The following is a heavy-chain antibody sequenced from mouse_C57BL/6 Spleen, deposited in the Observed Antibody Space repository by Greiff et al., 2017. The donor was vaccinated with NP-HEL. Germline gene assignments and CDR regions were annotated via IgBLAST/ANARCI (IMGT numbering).Heavy chain of an antibody. CDR1: GYSFTDYN. CDR3: ATEGVYGYDEVAY. D-gene: IGHD2-2*01. CDR2: INPNYGTT. Sequence: EVKVVESGPELVKPGASVKISCKASGYSFTDYNMNWVKQSNGKSLEWIGVINPNYGTTSYNQKFKGKATLTVDPSSSTAYMQLNSLTSEDSAVYYCATEGVYGYDEVAYWGQGTLVTVSA. J-gene: IGHJ3*01. V-gene: IGHV1-39*01.